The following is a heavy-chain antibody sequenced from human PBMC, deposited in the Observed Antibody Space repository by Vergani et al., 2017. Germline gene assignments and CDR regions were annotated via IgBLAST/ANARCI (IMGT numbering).Heavy chain of an antibody. CDR1: GGSVSSGSYY. D-gene: IGHD6-6*01. CDR3: ARVGYSSSSGGADD. J-gene: IGHJ4*02. V-gene: IGHV4-61*10. Sequence: QVQLQQWGAGLLKPSETLSLTCTVSGGSVSSGSYYWSWIRQPAGKGLEWIGYIYYSGSTNYNPSLKSRVTISVDTSKNQFSLKLSSVTAADTAVYYCARVGYSSSSGGADDWGQGTLVTVSS. CDR2: IYYSGST.